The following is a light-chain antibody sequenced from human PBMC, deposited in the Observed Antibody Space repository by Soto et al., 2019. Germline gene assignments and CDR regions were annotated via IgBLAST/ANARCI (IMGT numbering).Light chain of an antibody. CDR2: GAS. V-gene: IGKV3-20*01. J-gene: IGKJ1*01. Sequence: EIVLTQSPGTLSLSPGERATLSCRASQSVSNNYLAWYQHKPGQAPRLLIYGASSRATGIPDRFSGSGSGTDFTLTIGRLEPEDFAVYYCQHYGTSPRTFGQGTKGDIK. CDR3: QHYGTSPRT. CDR1: QSVSNNY.